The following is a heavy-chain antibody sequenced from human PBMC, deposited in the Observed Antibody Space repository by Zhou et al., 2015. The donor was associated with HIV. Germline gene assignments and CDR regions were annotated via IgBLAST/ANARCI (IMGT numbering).Heavy chain of an antibody. CDR3: ARGSVYTSSPELDY. Sequence: EVQLVESGDGLVQPGGSLKLSCAASGFIFNSYALHWVRQPPGKGLEFVSAISSNGVSTYYADSVKGRFTISRDNSKNTLYLQMGSLRPEDMAVYYCARGSVYTSSPELDYWGQGTLVTVSS. CDR1: GFIFNSYA. V-gene: IGHV3-64*02. J-gene: IGHJ4*02. D-gene: IGHD6-13*01. CDR2: ISSNGVST.